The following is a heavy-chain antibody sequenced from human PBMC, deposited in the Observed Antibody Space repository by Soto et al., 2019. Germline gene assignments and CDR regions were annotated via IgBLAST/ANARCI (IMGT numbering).Heavy chain of an antibody. CDR3: ARRLGYCSSTSCYTFDY. CDR1: GGSISSGDYY. Sequence: PSETLSLTCTVSGGSISSGDYYWSWIRQPPWKGLEWIGYFYYSGSTYYNPSLKSRVTISVDTSKNQFSLKLSSVTAADTAVYYCARRLGYCSSTSCYTFDYWGQGTLVTVSS. V-gene: IGHV4-30-4*01. D-gene: IGHD2-2*01. CDR2: FYYSGST. J-gene: IGHJ4*02.